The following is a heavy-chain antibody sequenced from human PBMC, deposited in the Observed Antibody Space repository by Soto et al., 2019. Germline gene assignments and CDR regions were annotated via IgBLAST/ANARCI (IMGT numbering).Heavy chain of an antibody. CDR2: ISYDGSNK. D-gene: IGHD3-3*01. J-gene: IGHJ4*02. CDR3: AKDNDDFWSGYLY. CDR1: GFSLANFP. V-gene: IGHV3-30*18. Sequence: GGSLRLSCVGSGFSLANFPMNWVRQTPGKGLEWVAVISYDGSNKYYADSVKGRFTISRDNSKNTLYLQMNSLRAEDTAVYYCAKDNDDFWSGYLYWGQGTLVTVSS.